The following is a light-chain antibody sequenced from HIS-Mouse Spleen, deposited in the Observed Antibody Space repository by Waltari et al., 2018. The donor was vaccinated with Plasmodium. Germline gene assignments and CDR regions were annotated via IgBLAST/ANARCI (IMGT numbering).Light chain of an antibody. J-gene: IGLJ2*01. CDR2: QDS. CDR1: TLGDKY. V-gene: IGLV3-1*01. CDR3: QAWDSSTVV. Sequence: SYELTQPPSVSVSPGQTASITRSGDTLGDKYACWYQQKPGQAPVLVSYQDSKRPSGSPERFAGSNSGNTATLTISGTQAMDEADYYCQAWDSSTVVFGGGTKLTVL.